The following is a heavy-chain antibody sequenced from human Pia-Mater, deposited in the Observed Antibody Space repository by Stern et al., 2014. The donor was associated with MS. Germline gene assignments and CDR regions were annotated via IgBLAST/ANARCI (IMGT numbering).Heavy chain of an antibody. J-gene: IGHJ5*01. CDR2: IIPIFGAA. CDR3: ARGAYCGGDCYWGWFDS. CDR1: GGTFSDNA. Sequence: VHLVQSGAEVKKPGSSVKVSCKVSGGTFSDNAFSWVRQAPGQGLEWVGGIIPIFGAADYAQNFQGRVTITADESTSTVYMEMSSLRSEDTAVYHCARGAYCGGDCYWGWFDSWGQGTLVTVSS. V-gene: IGHV1-69*01. D-gene: IGHD2-21*02.